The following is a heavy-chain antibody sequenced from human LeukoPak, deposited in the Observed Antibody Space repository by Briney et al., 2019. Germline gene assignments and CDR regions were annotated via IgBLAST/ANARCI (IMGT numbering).Heavy chain of an antibody. CDR2: VNHGEST. J-gene: IGHJ4*02. V-gene: IGHV4-34*01. CDR3: ARGRRVTNDLWNGHYRSPFDY. Sequence: PSETLSLTCAVYGGPFSGYYWSWIRQSPGKGLEWIGEVNHGESTNYNPSLMSRVSISVDSSKNQFSLRLSSVTAADTAVYYCARGRRVTNDLWNGHYRSPFDYWGQGTLVTVSS. CDR1: GGPFSGYY. D-gene: IGHD3-3*01.